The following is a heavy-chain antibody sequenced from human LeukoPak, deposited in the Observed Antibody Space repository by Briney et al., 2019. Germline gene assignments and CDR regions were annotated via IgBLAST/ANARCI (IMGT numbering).Heavy chain of an antibody. V-gene: IGHV4-34*01. J-gene: IGHJ6*02. CDR1: GGSFSVYY. D-gene: IGHD3-10*01. CDR3: ARGVGRGHYYGMDV. Sequence: TSETLSLTCAVYGGSFSVYYWSWIRQPPGKGLEWIGEINHSGSTNYNPSRRSRVTISVDTSKNQFSLKLSSLTAADTAVYYCARGVGRGHYYGMDVWGQGTTVTVSS. CDR2: INHSGST.